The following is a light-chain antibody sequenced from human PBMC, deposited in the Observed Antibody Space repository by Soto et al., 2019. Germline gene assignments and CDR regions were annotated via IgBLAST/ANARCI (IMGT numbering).Light chain of an antibody. CDR3: GTWDSSLSAYV. CDR1: SSNIGNNY. V-gene: IGLV1-51*01. Sequence: QSVLTQPPSVSAAPGQKVTISCSGSSSNIGNNYLSWYQQLPGTAPKLLIYDNNKRPSGIPHRFSGSKSGTPATLGITGLKTGDEADYYCGTWDSSLSAYVFGTGTKLTVL. J-gene: IGLJ1*01. CDR2: DNN.